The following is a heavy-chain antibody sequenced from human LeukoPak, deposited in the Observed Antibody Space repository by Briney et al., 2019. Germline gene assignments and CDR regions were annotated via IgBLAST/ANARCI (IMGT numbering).Heavy chain of an antibody. CDR3: ARAAVTGKLSGSFLFDY. Sequence: ASVKVSCKASGYTFTSYYMHWVRQAPAQGLEWMGIINPSGGSTSYAQKFQGRVTMTRDTSTSTVYMELSSLRSEDTAVYYCARAAVTGKLSGSFLFDYWGQGTLVTVSS. J-gene: IGHJ4*02. V-gene: IGHV1-46*01. D-gene: IGHD1-26*01. CDR2: INPSGGST. CDR1: GYTFTSYY.